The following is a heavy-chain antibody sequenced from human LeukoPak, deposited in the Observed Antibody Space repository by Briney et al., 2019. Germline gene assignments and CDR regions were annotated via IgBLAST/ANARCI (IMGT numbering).Heavy chain of an antibody. J-gene: IGHJ4*02. D-gene: IGHD1-1*01. CDR2: IYSGGST. Sequence: GGSLRLSCAASGFTVSSNYMSWVRQAPGKGLEWVSVIYSGGSTYYADSVKGRFTISRDNSKNTLYLQMNSLRAEDTAVYYCAKDLTNDRGVYWGQGTLVTVSS. V-gene: IGHV3-66*01. CDR3: AKDLTNDRGVY. CDR1: GFTVSSNY.